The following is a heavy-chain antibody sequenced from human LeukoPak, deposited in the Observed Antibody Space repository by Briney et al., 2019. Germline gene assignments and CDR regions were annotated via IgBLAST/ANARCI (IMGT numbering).Heavy chain of an antibody. Sequence: PSETLSLTCAVYGGSFSVYYWSWIRQPPGKGLEWIGEINHSGSTNYNPSLKSRVTISVDTSKNQFSLKLSSVTAADTAVYYCARLYSSSPDWGVDYWGQGTLVTVSS. D-gene: IGHD6-6*01. CDR2: INHSGST. CDR1: GGSFSVYY. CDR3: ARLYSSSPDWGVDY. J-gene: IGHJ4*02. V-gene: IGHV4-34*01.